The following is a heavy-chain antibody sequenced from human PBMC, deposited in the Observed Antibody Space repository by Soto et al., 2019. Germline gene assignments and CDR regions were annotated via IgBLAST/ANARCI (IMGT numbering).Heavy chain of an antibody. D-gene: IGHD3-10*01. Sequence: EVQLLESGGGLVQPGGSLRLSCAASGFTFSSYAMSWVRQAPGKGLEWVSAISGSGGSTYYADSVKGRFTISRDNSKNTRYLQMNSLRAEDTAVYYCATGKEPDYYGSGSYYGGWFDPWGQGTLVTVSS. J-gene: IGHJ5*02. V-gene: IGHV3-23*01. CDR2: ISGSGGST. CDR1: GFTFSSYA. CDR3: ATGKEPDYYGSGSYYGGWFDP.